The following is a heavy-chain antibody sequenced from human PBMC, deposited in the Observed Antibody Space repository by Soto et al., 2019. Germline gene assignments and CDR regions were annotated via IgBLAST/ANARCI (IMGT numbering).Heavy chain of an antibody. Sequence: SETLSLTCTVSGGSISSSSYYWGWIRQPPGKGLEWIGSIYYSGSTYYNPSLKSRVTISVDTSKNQFSLKLISVTAADTAVYYCARHTPPGSHRPRRWFDPWGQGTLVTVSS. V-gene: IGHV4-39*01. CDR1: GGSISSSSYY. D-gene: IGHD6-13*01. CDR2: IYYSGST. CDR3: ARHTPPGSHRPRRWFDP. J-gene: IGHJ5*02.